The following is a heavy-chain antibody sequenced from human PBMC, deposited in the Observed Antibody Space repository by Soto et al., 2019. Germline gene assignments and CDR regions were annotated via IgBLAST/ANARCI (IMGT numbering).Heavy chain of an antibody. V-gene: IGHV3-49*03. J-gene: IGHJ1*01. CDR1: GFSFGDYG. Sequence: EVQLVESGGGLVQPGRSLRLSCTASGFSFGDYGMNWFRQAPGKGLEWVGFIRSTSNGGTTEYAASVKGRFTVSRDDSKSIAYLQMNSLKTEDTAVYYCTRALGSGSGTATFQHWGQGSLVTVSS. CDR2: IRSTSNGGTT. D-gene: IGHD3-10*01. CDR3: TRALGSGSGTATFQH.